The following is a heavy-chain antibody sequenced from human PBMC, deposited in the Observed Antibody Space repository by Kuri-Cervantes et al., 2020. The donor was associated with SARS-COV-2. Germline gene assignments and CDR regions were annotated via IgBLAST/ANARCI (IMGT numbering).Heavy chain of an antibody. CDR1: GGSISSYY. D-gene: IGHD3-22*01. CDR2: IYYSGST. J-gene: IGHJ4*02. V-gene: IGHV4-59*01. CDR3: AHLEGYCDSSGYYDY. Sequence: ESLKISCTVSGGSISSYYWSWIRQPPGKGLEWIGYIYYSGSTNYNPSLKSRVTISVDTSKNQFSLKLSSVTAADTAVYYCAHLEGYCDSSGYYDYWGQGTLVTVSS.